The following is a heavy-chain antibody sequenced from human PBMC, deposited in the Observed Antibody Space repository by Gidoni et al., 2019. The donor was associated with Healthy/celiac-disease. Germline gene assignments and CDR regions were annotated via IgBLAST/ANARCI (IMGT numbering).Heavy chain of an antibody. V-gene: IGHV4-59*01. CDR2: IYYSGST. CDR3: ARESYYYDSSGYHDAFDI. Sequence: QVQLQESGPGLVKPSETLSLTCTVSGGSISSYYWSWIRQPPGKGLEWIGYIYYSGSTNYNPSLKRRVTISVDTSQNQFSLKLSSVTAADTAVYYCARESYYYDSSGYHDAFDIWGQGTMVTVSS. D-gene: IGHD3-22*01. CDR1: GGSISSYY. J-gene: IGHJ3*02.